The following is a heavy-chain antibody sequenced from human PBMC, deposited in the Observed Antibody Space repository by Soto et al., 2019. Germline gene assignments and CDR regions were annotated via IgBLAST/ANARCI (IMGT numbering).Heavy chain of an antibody. J-gene: IGHJ6*02. CDR2: IRSKAISYAT. CDR1: GFTFSGSA. Sequence: EVQLVESGGGLVQPGGSLKLSCAASGFTFSGSAMHWVRQASGKGLEWVGRIRSKAISYATAYAASVKGRFTISRDDSKNTAYLQMNSLKTEDTAVYYCTSSALIDYYYYYGMDVWGQGTTVTVSS. V-gene: IGHV3-73*02. CDR3: TSSALIDYYYYYGMDV. D-gene: IGHD3-22*01.